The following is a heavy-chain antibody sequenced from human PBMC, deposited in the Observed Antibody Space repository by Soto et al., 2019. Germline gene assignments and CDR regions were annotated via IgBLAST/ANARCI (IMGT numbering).Heavy chain of an antibody. CDR2: IYWDDDK. CDR3: AHRQTYCSGHCYSGFDS. Sequence: QITLKESGPTLVKPTQTLTLTCTFSGFSLSTSGVGVGWIRQPPGKALEWLALIYWDDDKRYSPSLKSRLTITKDTSKNQVVLTMTNMDPVDTATYYCAHRQTYCSGHCYSGFDSWGQGTLVTVSS. CDR1: GFSLSTSGVG. D-gene: IGHD2-21*02. V-gene: IGHV2-5*02. J-gene: IGHJ4*02.